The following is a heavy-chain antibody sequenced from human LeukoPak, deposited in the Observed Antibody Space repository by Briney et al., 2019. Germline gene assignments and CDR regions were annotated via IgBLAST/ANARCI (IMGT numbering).Heavy chain of an antibody. CDR1: TGSISSSSYY. D-gene: IGHD3-3*01. Sequence: SETLSLTCTVSTGSISSSSYYWGWIRQPPGKGLEWIGSIYYSGSTNYNPSLKSRVTISVDTSKNQFSLKLSSVTAADTAAYYCARIGEDTSSITILEDDAFDIWGQGTMVTVSS. CDR3: ARIGEDTSSITILEDDAFDI. V-gene: IGHV4-39*07. CDR2: IYYSGST. J-gene: IGHJ3*02.